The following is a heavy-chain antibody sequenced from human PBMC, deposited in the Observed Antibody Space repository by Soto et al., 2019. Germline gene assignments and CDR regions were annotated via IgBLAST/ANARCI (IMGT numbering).Heavy chain of an antibody. V-gene: IGHV3-23*01. CDR3: AKIDMYSSSSIVGWNWFDP. J-gene: IGHJ5*02. D-gene: IGHD6-6*01. CDR2: ISGDGGTT. CDR1: EFTFGSYA. Sequence: PGGSLRLSCAASEFTFGSYAMSWVRQAPGKGLEWVADISGDGGTTHYADSVKGRFTISRNNFKNILYLEMSSLRAEDTAVYYCAKIDMYSSSSIVGWNWFDPWGQGTLVTVSS.